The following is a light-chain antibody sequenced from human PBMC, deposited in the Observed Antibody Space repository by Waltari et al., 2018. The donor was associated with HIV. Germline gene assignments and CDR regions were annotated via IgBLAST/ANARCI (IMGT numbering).Light chain of an antibody. J-gene: IGLJ1*01. CDR2: KDT. CDR3: VGWDSRLSGYV. Sequence: QSVLTQLPSASGTPGQRVTISCSGSSSNIENDNVYWYQQLTGAAPRLLIYKDTQRPSGVPDRFTGSKSGTSASLAISGLRSEDEADYYCVGWDSRLSGYVFGSGTKVTVL. CDR1: SSNIENDN. V-gene: IGLV1-47*01.